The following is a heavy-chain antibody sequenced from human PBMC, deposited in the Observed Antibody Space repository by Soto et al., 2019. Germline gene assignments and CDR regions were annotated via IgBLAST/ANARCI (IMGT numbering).Heavy chain of an antibody. CDR2: IYSDDYT. CDR3: AKDHRH. Sequence: GGSLRLSCAASGFTVSSSYMSWVRQVPGKGLEWVSIIYSDDYTYYAASVKGRFTISRDNSRNTLYLQMSSLRAEDTAVYYCAKDHRHWGQGTLVTVSS. CDR1: GFTVSSSY. V-gene: IGHV3-66*01. J-gene: IGHJ4*02.